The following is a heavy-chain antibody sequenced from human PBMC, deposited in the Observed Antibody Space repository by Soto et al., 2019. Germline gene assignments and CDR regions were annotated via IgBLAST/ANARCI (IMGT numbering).Heavy chain of an antibody. J-gene: IGHJ4*02. Sequence: VQLVESGGVVVQPGGSLRLSCAASGFTFDDYTMHWVRQAPGKGLEWVSLISWDGGSTYYADSVKGRFTISRDNSKNSLYLQMNSLRTEDTALYYCAKDKSAVDTLYYFDYWGQGTLVTVSS. CDR1: GFTFDDYT. D-gene: IGHD5-18*01. CDR3: AKDKSAVDTLYYFDY. V-gene: IGHV3-43*01. CDR2: ISWDGGST.